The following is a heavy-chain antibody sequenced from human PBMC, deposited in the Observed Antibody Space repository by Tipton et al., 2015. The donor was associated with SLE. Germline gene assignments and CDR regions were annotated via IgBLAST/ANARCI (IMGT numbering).Heavy chain of an antibody. CDR1: GFTFSSYW. CDR3: ARVYSSGWIRHDAFDI. CDR2: INSDGSST. D-gene: IGHD6-19*01. Sequence: SLRLSCAASGFTFSSYWMHWVRQAPGKGLVWVSRINSDGSSTSYADSVKGRFTISRDNSKSTLYLQMNSLRAEDTAVYYCARVYSSGWIRHDAFDIWGQGTMVTVSS. J-gene: IGHJ3*02. V-gene: IGHV3-74*01.